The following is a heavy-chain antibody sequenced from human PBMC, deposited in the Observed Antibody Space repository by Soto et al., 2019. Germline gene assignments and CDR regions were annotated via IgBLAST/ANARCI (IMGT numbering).Heavy chain of an antibody. CDR1: GGTFSSYA. Sequence: QVQLVQSGAEVKKPGSSVKVSCKASGGTFSSYAISWVRQAPGQGLEWMGGIIPISGTANYAQKFQGRVTITVDESTSTAYMELSSLRSEDTAVYYCARSQGSSTSLEIYYYYYYGMDVWGQGTTVNVSS. CDR2: IIPISGTA. J-gene: IGHJ6*02. V-gene: IGHV1-69*01. D-gene: IGHD2-2*01. CDR3: ARSQGSSTSLEIYYYYYYGMDV.